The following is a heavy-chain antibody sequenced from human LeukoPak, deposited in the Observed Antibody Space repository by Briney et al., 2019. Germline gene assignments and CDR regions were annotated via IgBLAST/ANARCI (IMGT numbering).Heavy chain of an antibody. CDR1: KFTFSHYA. CDR2: IWNDGSDK. V-gene: IGHV3-33*06. J-gene: IGHJ4*02. D-gene: IGHD4-11*01. Sequence: AGGSLRLSCAASKFTFSHYAMHWVRQAPGKGLEWVAVIWNDGSDKYYADSVKGRFTVSRDNSRNILYLQMDSLRAEDTGVYYCAKDAQRGFDYSNSPQHWGPGTLVTVSS. CDR3: AKDAQRGFDYSNSPQH.